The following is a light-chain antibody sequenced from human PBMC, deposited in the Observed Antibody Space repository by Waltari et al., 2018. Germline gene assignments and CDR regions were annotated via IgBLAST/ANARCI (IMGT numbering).Light chain of an antibody. CDR1: RSDVGTYYY. Sequence: QSALTQPASVSGSPGQSITISCPGTRSDVGTYYYVSWYQQYPGKAPKVMIYDVNKRPSGVSSRLSGSKSGNTASLTISGLLPEDEADYYCSSSADNITLIFGGGTKLTVL. CDR2: DVN. V-gene: IGLV2-23*02. CDR3: SSSADNITLI. J-gene: IGLJ2*01.